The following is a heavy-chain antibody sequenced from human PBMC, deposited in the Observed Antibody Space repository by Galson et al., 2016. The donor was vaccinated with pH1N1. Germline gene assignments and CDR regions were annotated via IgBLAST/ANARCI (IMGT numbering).Heavy chain of an antibody. Sequence: TLSLTCIVSGVSISSGDFYWSWIRQPPGGGLEWIGYIYNNGRTYYHPSVKGRTIMSIDTSKNHFSLRLTSVTAADTATYDCATTTLRGTPTRFDYWGQGVLVTVSS. CDR2: IYNNGRT. CDR1: GVSISSGDFY. J-gene: IGHJ4*02. V-gene: IGHV4-30-4*08. CDR3: ATTTLRGTPTRFDY. D-gene: IGHD1-14*01.